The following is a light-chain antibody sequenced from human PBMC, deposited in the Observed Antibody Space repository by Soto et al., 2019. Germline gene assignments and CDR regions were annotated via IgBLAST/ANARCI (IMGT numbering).Light chain of an antibody. J-gene: IGKJ3*01. CDR1: QSVSSS. CDR3: QQRSNWPS. V-gene: IGKV3-11*01. CDR2: DAS. Sequence: EIVLTQSPATLSLSPGERATLSCRASQSVSSSLAWYQQKPGQTPRLLLYDASNRATGIPARFSGSGSGTDFTLTISSLEPEDFAVYDCQQRSNWPSFGPGTKVDIK.